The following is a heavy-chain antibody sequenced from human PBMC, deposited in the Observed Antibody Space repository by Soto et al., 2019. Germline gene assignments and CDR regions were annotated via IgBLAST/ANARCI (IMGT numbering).Heavy chain of an antibody. CDR1: GASISSSY. Sequence: SETLSLTCTVSGASISSSYWSWIRRPPGKGLEWIGYTYYGWNTNYNPSLKSRVTISVDTSKNQFSLKLISVTAADTAVYYCARDREYYDSSGLYFDYWGQGTLVTVSS. CDR2: TYYGWNT. J-gene: IGHJ4*02. V-gene: IGHV4-59*01. D-gene: IGHD3-22*01. CDR3: ARDREYYDSSGLYFDY.